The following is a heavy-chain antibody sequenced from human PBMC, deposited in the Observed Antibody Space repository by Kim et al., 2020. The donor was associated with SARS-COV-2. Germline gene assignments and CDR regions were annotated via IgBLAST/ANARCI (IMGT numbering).Heavy chain of an antibody. Sequence: SETLSLTCTVSGGSISSYYWSWIRQPPGKGLEWIGYIYYSGSTNYNPSLKSRVTISVDTSKNQFSLKLSSVTAADTAVYYCAREPSSSSWPGHWFDPWGQGTLVTVSS. D-gene: IGHD6-13*01. CDR1: GGSISSYY. CDR2: IYYSGST. CDR3: AREPSSSSWPGHWFDP. J-gene: IGHJ5*02. V-gene: IGHV4-59*01.